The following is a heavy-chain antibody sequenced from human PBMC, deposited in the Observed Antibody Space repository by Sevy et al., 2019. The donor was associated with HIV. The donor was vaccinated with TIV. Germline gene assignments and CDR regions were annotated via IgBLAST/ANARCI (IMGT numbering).Heavy chain of an antibody. V-gene: IGHV4-39*01. CDR1: SGSIRSGDYC. D-gene: IGHD3-22*01. J-gene: IGHJ6*02. CDR3: ARLGKYYFDSSGSAYYYYYGMDV. Sequence: SETLSLTCTVSSGSIRSGDYCWGWIRQPPGKGLEWIGSLYYGRSTSYNPSLKSRVTISVDTSRNQFSLKLRSVTAADTAVFYCARLGKYYFDSSGSAYYYYYGMDVWGQGTTVTVSS. CDR2: LYYGRST.